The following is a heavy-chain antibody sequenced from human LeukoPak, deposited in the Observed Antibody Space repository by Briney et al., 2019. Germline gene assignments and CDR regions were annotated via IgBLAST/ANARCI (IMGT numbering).Heavy chain of an antibody. J-gene: IGHJ6*02. CDR3: ATAGSSELLWDYAMDV. V-gene: IGHV3-53*04. CDR1: AFTVSSNY. D-gene: IGHD3-10*01. CDR2: IYAGGST. Sequence: GESMRPSCPASAFTVSSNYMSWVRPAPRKWLEWVSLIYAGGSTYYADAVKGRFTISRHNSKNTLHLQMNSLRVEDTAVYYCATAGSSELLWDYAMDVWGQGTTVTVSS.